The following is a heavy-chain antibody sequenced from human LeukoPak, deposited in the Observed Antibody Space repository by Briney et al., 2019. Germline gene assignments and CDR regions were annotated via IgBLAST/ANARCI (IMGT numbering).Heavy chain of an antibody. V-gene: IGHV4-59*01. Sequence: SKTLSLTCTVSGGSISSYYWSWIRQPPGKGLEWIGYIYYSGSTNYNPSLKSRVTISVDTSKNQFSLKLSSVTAADTAVYYCASDGVSAAAGSFDLWGRGTLVTVSS. D-gene: IGHD6-13*01. CDR3: ASDGVSAAAGSFDL. J-gene: IGHJ2*01. CDR1: GGSISSYY. CDR2: IYYSGST.